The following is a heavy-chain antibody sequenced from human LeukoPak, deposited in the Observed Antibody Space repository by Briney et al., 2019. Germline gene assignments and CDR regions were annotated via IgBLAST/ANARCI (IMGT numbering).Heavy chain of an antibody. CDR1: GFTFTSST. CDR3: AGTPWFGELTLDY. CDR2: IVVGSGNT. Sequence: RASVKVSCKASGFTFTSSTIQWVRQARGQRLEWIEWIVVGSGNTNYAQKFQERVIITRDMSTTTVYMELSSLRSEDTAVYYCAGTPWFGELTLDYWGQGTLVTVSS. J-gene: IGHJ4*02. V-gene: IGHV1-58*02. D-gene: IGHD3-10*01.